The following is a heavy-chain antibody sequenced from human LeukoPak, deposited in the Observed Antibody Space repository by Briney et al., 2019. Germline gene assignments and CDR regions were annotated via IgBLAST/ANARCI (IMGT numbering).Heavy chain of an antibody. Sequence: SETLSLTCTVSGGSISSYYWSWIRQPPGKGLEWIGYIYYSGSTNYNPSLKSRVTISVDTSKNQFSLKLSSVTAADTAVYYCARDPQMASNYYGSGSPGAFDIWGQGTMVTVSS. J-gene: IGHJ3*02. CDR1: GGSISSYY. V-gene: IGHV4-59*01. CDR3: ARDPQMASNYYGSGSPGAFDI. CDR2: IYYSGST. D-gene: IGHD3-10*01.